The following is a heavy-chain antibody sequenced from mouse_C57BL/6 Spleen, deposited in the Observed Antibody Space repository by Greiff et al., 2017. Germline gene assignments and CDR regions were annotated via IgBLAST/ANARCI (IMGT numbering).Heavy chain of an antibody. Sequence: QVQLQQPGAELVRPGTSVKLSCKASGYTFTSYWMHWVKQRPGQGLEWIGVIDPSDSYTNYNQKFKGKATLTVDTSSSTAYMPLSSLTSEDAAVYYGARGGRYFDYWGQGTTLTVSS. J-gene: IGHJ2*01. CDR3: ARGGRYFDY. CDR1: GYTFTSYW. CDR2: IDPSDSYT. V-gene: IGHV1-59*01. D-gene: IGHD3-3*01.